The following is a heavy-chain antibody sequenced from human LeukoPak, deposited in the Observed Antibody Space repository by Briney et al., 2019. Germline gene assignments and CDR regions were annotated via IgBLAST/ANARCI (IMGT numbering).Heavy chain of an antibody. Sequence: GGSLRLSCAASGFTFSSYAMSWVRQAPGKGLEWVSAISGSGGSTYYADSVKGRFTMSRDNSKNTLYLQMNSLRAEDTAVYYCAKIGNLGGIVVVPAASRGAFDIWGQGTMVTVSS. J-gene: IGHJ3*02. CDR2: ISGSGGST. CDR1: GFTFSSYA. CDR3: AKIGNLGGIVVVPAASRGAFDI. V-gene: IGHV3-23*01. D-gene: IGHD2-2*01.